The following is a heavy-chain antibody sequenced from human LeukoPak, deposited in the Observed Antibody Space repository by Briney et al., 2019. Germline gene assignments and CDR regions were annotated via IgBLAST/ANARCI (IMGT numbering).Heavy chain of an antibody. CDR3: ARTGGPVGATAAYYFDY. CDR1: GYTFTSYD. Sequence: ASVKVSCKASGYTFTSYDINWVRQATGQGLEWMGWMNPNSGNTGYAQKFRGRVTMTRNTSISTAYMELSSLRSEDTAVYYCARTGGPVGATAAYYFDYWGQGTLVTVSS. J-gene: IGHJ4*02. D-gene: IGHD1-26*01. V-gene: IGHV1-8*02. CDR2: MNPNSGNT.